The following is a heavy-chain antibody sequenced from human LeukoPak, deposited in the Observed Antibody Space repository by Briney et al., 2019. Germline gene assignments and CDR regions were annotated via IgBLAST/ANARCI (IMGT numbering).Heavy chain of an antibody. V-gene: IGHV3-23*01. D-gene: IGHD1-7*01. CDR2: ISGSGVTT. Sequence: GGSPRLSCAASGFTFNTYAMSWVRQAPGKGLEWVSAISGSGVTTYSADSVKGRFTPSRDNSKNTLYLQMNPLRAEDTAIYYCAKDSSRTRSTYNWFDSWGQGVLVTVSS. CDR1: GFTFNTYA. CDR3: AKDSSRTRSTYNWFDS. J-gene: IGHJ5*01.